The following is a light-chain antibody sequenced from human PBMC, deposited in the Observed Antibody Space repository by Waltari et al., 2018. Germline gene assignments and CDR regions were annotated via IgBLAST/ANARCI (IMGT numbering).Light chain of an antibody. J-gene: IGLJ1*01. CDR2: DDG. CDR3: QVWDSGTNHYV. Sequence: SYELTQPPSVSVAPGQTARITCDGDKIGSKNVHWYQHKPGQATVLVVYDDGDRPSGIPGRFSGSNSGNTAALTISRVEAGDEAEYYCQVWDSGTNHYVFGTVTKVTVL. CDR1: KIGSKN. V-gene: IGLV3-21*02.